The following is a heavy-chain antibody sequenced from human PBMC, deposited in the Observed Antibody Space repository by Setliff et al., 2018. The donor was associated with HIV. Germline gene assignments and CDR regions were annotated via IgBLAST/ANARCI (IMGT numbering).Heavy chain of an antibody. D-gene: IGHD1-26*01. CDR2: ITSGGST. V-gene: IGHV3-23*01. CDR1: GFTFSSYA. Sequence: PGGSLRLSCAASGFTFSSYAMSWVRQTPEKGLEWVSIITSGGSTYYADSAKGRFIISRDNSQNTLYLQMNSLRAEDTAVYYCATGRLRATSPFDNWGQGTLVTVSS. J-gene: IGHJ4*02. CDR3: ATGRLRATSPFDN.